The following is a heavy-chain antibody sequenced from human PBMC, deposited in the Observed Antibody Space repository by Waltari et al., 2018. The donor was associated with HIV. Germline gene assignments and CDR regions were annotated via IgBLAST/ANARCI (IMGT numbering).Heavy chain of an antibody. CDR1: DGSLTGNF. D-gene: IGHD2-21*02. CDR2: IHYSGTT. J-gene: IGHJ4*02. Sequence: VLLQESGPRLVKPSETLSLTCAVSDGSLTGNFWSWVRQTPEKGLEGIGYIHYSGTTDYPPALRSRVSMSVDTSKGQFSLNVASVSAADTAVYYCATLQGSGMVTAGEIVDHWGPGTLVIVSP. V-gene: IGHV4-59*03. CDR3: ATLQGSGMVTAGEIVDH.